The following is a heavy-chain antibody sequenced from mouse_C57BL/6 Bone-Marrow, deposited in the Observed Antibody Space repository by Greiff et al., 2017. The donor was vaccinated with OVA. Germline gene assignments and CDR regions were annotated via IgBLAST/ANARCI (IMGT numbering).Heavy chain of an antibody. CDR3: ASNYGSSYSYAMDY. D-gene: IGHD1-1*01. Sequence: EVKVVESGPGMVKPSQSLSLTCTVTGYSITSGYDWHWIRHFPGNKLEWMGYISYSGSTNSNPSLKSRISITHATSKNHFFLKLNSVTTEDTATYDCASNYGSSYSYAMDYWGQGTSVTVSS. CDR2: ISYSGST. V-gene: IGHV3-1*01. J-gene: IGHJ4*01. CDR1: GYSITSGYD.